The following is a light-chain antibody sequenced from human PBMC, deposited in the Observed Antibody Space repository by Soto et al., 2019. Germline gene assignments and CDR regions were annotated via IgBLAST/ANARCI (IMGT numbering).Light chain of an antibody. CDR1: NIGSKS. J-gene: IGLJ1*01. V-gene: IGLV3-21*02. CDR3: QVWDSSSDHPFV. Sequence: SYELTQPPSVSVAPGQTARITCGGNNIGSKSVHWYQQKPGQAPALVVYDDSDRPSGIPERFSGSNSGNTATLTISRVEAGDEADYYCQVWDSSSDHPFVFGTGTKLTVL. CDR2: DDS.